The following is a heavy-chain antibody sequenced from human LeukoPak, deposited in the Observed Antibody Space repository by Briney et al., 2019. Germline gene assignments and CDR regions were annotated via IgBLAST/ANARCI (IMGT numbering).Heavy chain of an antibody. J-gene: IGHJ3*02. CDR2: IYYSGST. Sequence: PSETLSLTCTVSGGSISSYYWSWIRQPPGKGLEWIGYIYYSGSTNYNPSLKSRVTISVDTSKNQFSLKLSSVTAADTAVYYCARGNTVTRVLDAFDIWGQGTMVTVSS. D-gene: IGHD4-11*01. V-gene: IGHV4-59*01. CDR3: ARGNTVTRVLDAFDI. CDR1: GGSISSYY.